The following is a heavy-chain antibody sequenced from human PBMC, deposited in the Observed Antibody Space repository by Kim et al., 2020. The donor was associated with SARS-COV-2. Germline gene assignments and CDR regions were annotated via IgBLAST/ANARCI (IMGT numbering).Heavy chain of an antibody. D-gene: IGHD5-18*01. Sequence: GGXLRLSCXXXGXXVSSNYMSWVRQAPGKGLEWVSVIYSGGSTYYAYSVKGRFTISRDNSKNTLYLQMNSLRAEDTAVYYCARGVSGSYGRGDYWGQGTL. CDR3: ARGVSGSYGRGDY. CDR1: GXXVSSNY. V-gene: IGHV3-53*01. CDR2: IYSGGST. J-gene: IGHJ4*02.